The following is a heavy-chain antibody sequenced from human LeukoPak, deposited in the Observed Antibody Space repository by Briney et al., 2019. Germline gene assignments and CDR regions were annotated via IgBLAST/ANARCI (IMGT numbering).Heavy chain of an antibody. V-gene: IGHV1-46*01. CDR1: GYTLTSYY. D-gene: IGHD6-13*01. J-gene: IGHJ6*02. CDR2: INPSGGST. CDR3: ARGPQMEQQLVQYYYYGMDV. Sequence: GASVKVSCKASGYTLTSYYMHWVRQAPGQGLEWMGIINPSGGSTSYAQKFQGRVTMTRDTSTSTVYMELSSLRSEDTAVYYCARGPQMEQQLVQYYYYGMDVWGQGTTVTVSS.